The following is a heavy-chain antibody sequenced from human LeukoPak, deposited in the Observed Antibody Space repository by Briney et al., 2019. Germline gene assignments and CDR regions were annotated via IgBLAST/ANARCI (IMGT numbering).Heavy chain of an antibody. D-gene: IGHD2-15*01. CDR2: INSDGSST. CDR3: ARGPFLLGIVVVVAAAELDY. J-gene: IGHJ4*02. CDR1: GFTFSSYW. V-gene: IGHV3-74*01. Sequence: QPGGSLRLSCAASGFTFSSYWMHWVRQAPGKGLVWVSRINSDGSSTSYADSVKGRFTISRDNAKNTLYLQMNSLRAEDTAVYYCARGPFLLGIVVVVAAAELDYWGQGTLVTVSS.